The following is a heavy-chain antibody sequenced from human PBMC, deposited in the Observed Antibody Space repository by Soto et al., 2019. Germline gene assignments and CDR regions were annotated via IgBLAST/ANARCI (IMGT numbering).Heavy chain of an antibody. CDR2: FIPILDMA. Sequence: QVQVVQSGAEVKKPESSVKVSCKPSGGTFNTYTVNWVRLAPGHGLEWMGRFIPILDMANYAQKFQDRVPITADSSTFTAYMELNSLTSDDTAVYYCAITYCRDNSCPRDFDFWGPGTRVTVSS. J-gene: IGHJ4*02. V-gene: IGHV1-69*02. CDR1: GGTFNTYT. D-gene: IGHD2-21*01. CDR3: AITYCRDNSCPRDFDF.